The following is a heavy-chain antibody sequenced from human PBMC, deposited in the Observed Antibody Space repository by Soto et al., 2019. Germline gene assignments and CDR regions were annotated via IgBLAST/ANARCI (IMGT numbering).Heavy chain of an antibody. CDR3: AILGYCSGGSCYPSYYYYYGMDV. CDR2: IYPGDSDT. CDR1: GYRFTNYW. Sequence: GESLKISCKGSGYRFTNYWIGWVRQMPGKGLEWMGIIYPGDSDTRYSPSFQGQVTISADKSINTAYLQWSSLKASDTAMYYCAILGYCSGGSCYPSYYYYYGMDVWGQGTTVTVSS. D-gene: IGHD2-15*01. V-gene: IGHV5-51*01. J-gene: IGHJ6*02.